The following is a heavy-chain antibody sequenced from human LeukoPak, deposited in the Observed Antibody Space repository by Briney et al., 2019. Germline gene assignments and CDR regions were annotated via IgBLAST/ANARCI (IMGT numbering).Heavy chain of an antibody. CDR1: GFTFSSYE. CDR3: ARDRARTGYSYGFLPDAFDI. Sequence: PGGSLRLSCAASGFTFSSYEMNWVRQAPGKGLEWVSYISSSGSTIYYADSVKGRFTISRDNAKNSLYLQMNSLRAEDTAVYYCARDRARTGYSYGFLPDAFDIWGQGTMVTVSS. J-gene: IGHJ3*02. V-gene: IGHV3-48*03. CDR2: ISSSGSTI. D-gene: IGHD5-18*01.